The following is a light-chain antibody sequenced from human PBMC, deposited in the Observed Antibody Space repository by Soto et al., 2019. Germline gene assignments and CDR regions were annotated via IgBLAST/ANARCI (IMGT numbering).Light chain of an antibody. Sequence: QLVLTQPPSASASLGASVRLTCTLSSGHNYDAIAWHQQQPEKGPRFLMKLTSDGRETRGDGIPDRFSGSSSGSERYLIISSLQSDDEADYYCQTWGTGFVLFAGGTKVTVL. J-gene: IGLJ2*01. CDR2: LTSDGRE. V-gene: IGLV4-69*01. CDR1: SGHNYDA. CDR3: QTWGTGFVL.